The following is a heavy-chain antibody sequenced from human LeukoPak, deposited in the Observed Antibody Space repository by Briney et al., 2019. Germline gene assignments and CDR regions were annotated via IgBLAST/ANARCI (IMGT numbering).Heavy chain of an antibody. J-gene: IGHJ3*02. D-gene: IGHD3-10*02. CDR3: ARDQSITTFGAFDI. Sequence: GGSLRLSCAASGFTSSDNYMNWIRQAPGKGLEWVAYISSDTTYTHYADSVKGRFTISRDNSKKLLYMQMNSLRAEDTAIYYCARDQSITTFGAFDIWGQGTMVTVSS. CDR2: ISSDTTYT. CDR1: GFTSSDNY. V-gene: IGHV3-11*06.